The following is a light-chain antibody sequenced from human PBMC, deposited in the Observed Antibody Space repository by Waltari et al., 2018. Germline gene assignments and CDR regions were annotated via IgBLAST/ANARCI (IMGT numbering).Light chain of an antibody. CDR3: SSYAGSKTI. CDR2: EVN. V-gene: IGLV2-8*01. CDR1: ASDVGGYNY. Sequence: QSALTQPPSASGSPGQSVTISCTGTASDVGGYNYVSWYQHHPGKAPKLLILEVNKRPSGVPDRFSGSRSGNTASLTVSGLQAKDEADYYCSSYAGSKTIFGGGTKLTVL. J-gene: IGLJ2*01.